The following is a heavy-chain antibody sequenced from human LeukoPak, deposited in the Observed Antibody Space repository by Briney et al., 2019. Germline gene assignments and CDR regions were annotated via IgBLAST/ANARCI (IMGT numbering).Heavy chain of an antibody. CDR2: INHSGST. Sequence: SETLSLTCAVYGGSFSGYYWSWIRQPPGKGLEWIGEINHSGSTNYNPSLKSRVTISVDTSKNQFSLKLSSVTAADTAVYYCARLVGYDFWSGYSRYFDYWGQGTLVTVSS. J-gene: IGHJ4*02. V-gene: IGHV4-34*01. D-gene: IGHD3-3*01. CDR1: GGSFSGYY. CDR3: ARLVGYDFWSGYSRYFDY.